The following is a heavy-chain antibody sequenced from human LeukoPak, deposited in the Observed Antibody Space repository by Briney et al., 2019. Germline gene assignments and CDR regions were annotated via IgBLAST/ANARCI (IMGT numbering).Heavy chain of an antibody. D-gene: IGHD3-10*01. J-gene: IGHJ4*02. Sequence: SVKVSCKASGGTFSSYAISWVRQAPGQGLEWMGGIIPIFGTANYAQKFQGRVTITTDESTSTAYMELSSLRSEDTAVYYCARDWGHYYGSGSYYSGYFDYWGQGTLVTVSS. CDR1: GGTFSSYA. CDR2: IIPIFGTA. CDR3: ARDWGHYYGSGSYYSGYFDY. V-gene: IGHV1-69*05.